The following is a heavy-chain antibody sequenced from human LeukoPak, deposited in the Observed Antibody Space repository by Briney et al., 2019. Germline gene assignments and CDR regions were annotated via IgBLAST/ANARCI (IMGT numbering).Heavy chain of an antibody. CDR3: AKDLIPTAVTGTGLDF. Sequence: SGGSLRLSCAASGFSFSSHGMHWVRQAPGKGLEWVGVISFDGKNKYYADSVKGRFTISRDNSKNTLHLQMSSLRTEDTAVYYCAKDLIPTAVTGTGLDFSGQGTLVTVSS. CDR2: ISFDGKNK. D-gene: IGHD6-19*01. CDR1: GFSFSSHG. J-gene: IGHJ4*02. V-gene: IGHV3-30*18.